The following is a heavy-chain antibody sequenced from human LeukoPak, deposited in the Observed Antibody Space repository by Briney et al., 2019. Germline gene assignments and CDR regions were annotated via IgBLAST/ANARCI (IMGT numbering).Heavy chain of an antibody. CDR3: AKDGALLWFGEAIYFDY. CDR1: GFTVSSNY. D-gene: IGHD3-10*01. Sequence: GGSLRLSCAASGFTVSSNYMSWVRQAPGKGLEWVSVIYSGGSTYYADSVKGRFTISRDNSKNTLYLQMNSLRAEDTAVYYCAKDGALLWFGEAIYFDYWGQGTLVTVSS. CDR2: IYSGGST. J-gene: IGHJ4*02. V-gene: IGHV3-66*01.